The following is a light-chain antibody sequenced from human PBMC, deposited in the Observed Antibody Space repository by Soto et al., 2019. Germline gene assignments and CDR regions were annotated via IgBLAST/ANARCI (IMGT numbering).Light chain of an antibody. CDR3: QQYTSYSRA. Sequence: DIQMTQSPSTLSASVGDRVTITCRASQSISHFLAWYQQKLGKVPKVXIYDASNLGSGVPSRFSGSGSGTEFTRTISGLQPDDFTTDYCQQYTSYSRAFGQGTKVDIK. CDR1: QSISHF. V-gene: IGKV1-5*01. CDR2: DAS. J-gene: IGKJ1*01.